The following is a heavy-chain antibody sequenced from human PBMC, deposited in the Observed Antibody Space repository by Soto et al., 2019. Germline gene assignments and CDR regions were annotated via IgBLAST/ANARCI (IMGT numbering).Heavy chain of an antibody. CDR2: IYSGGST. J-gene: IGHJ4*02. V-gene: IGHV3-53*02. Sequence: EVQLVETGGGLIQPGGSLRLSCAASGFTVSSNYMSWVRQAPGKGLEWVSVIYSGGSTYYADSVKGRFTISRDNSKNTLYLQMNSLRAEDTAVYYCARTQYSSSSQYYFDYWGQGTLVTVSS. CDR1: GFTVSSNY. D-gene: IGHD6-13*01. CDR3: ARTQYSSSSQYYFDY.